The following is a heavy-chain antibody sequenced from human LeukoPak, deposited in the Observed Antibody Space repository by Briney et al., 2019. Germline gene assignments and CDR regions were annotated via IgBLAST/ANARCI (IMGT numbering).Heavy chain of an antibody. CDR1: GFTFSSYW. J-gene: IGHJ4*02. V-gene: IGHV3-7*03. CDR2: TQHDETKK. CDR3: ARQGTTFDY. D-gene: IGHD1-14*01. Sequence: GGSLRLSCAASGFTFSSYWMSWVRQAPGKGLEWVANTQHDETKKYYVDSVKGRFTISRDNAKNSLYLQMNSLRAEDTAVYYCARQGTTFDYWGQGTLVTVSS.